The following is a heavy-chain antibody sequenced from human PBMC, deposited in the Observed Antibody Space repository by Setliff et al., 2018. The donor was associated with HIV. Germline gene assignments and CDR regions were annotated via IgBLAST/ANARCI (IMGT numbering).Heavy chain of an antibody. CDR3: ATDAFTIYACYSSGGP. V-gene: IGHV1-69-2*01. Sequence: SCKASGYTFIDYNIHWVQQAPGKGLEWMGRVDPEDGETIYAEKFRGRVTITADTSTDTAYLKLSSLRSKDTAVYYCATDAFTIYACYSSGGPWGQGTLVTVS. CDR2: VDPEDGET. D-gene: IGHD2-15*01. CDR1: GYTFIDYN. J-gene: IGHJ5*02.